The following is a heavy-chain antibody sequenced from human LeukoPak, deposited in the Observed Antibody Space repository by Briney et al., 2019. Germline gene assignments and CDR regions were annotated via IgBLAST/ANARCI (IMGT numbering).Heavy chain of an antibody. CDR2: ITWNGAST. CDR3: ARDLLYVASSGYYPFDY. Sequence: GGSLRLSCAASGFTFDDYGMNWVRQAPGKGLEWVSGITWNGASTGYTDSVKGRFTISRDNAKNSLYLQMNSLRAEDTALYYCARDLLYVASSGYYPFDYWGQGTLVTVSS. V-gene: IGHV3-20*04. J-gene: IGHJ4*02. D-gene: IGHD3-22*01. CDR1: GFTFDDYG.